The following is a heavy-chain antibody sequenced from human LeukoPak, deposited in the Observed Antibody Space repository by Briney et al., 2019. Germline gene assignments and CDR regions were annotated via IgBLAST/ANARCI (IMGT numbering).Heavy chain of an antibody. CDR1: GYTFTDYY. CDR2: INPNSGDT. D-gene: IGHD3-3*01. CDR3: ASISEVCSGYYTVHHDY. V-gene: IGHV1-2*02. Sequence: ASVKVSCKTSGYTFTDYYMHWVRQAPGQGLEGMGRINPNSGDTNYAQKFLGRVTMTRDTSISTAYMELSSLTSDDRGVYYGASISEVCSGYYTVHHDYWGQGTPVTVSS. J-gene: IGHJ4*02.